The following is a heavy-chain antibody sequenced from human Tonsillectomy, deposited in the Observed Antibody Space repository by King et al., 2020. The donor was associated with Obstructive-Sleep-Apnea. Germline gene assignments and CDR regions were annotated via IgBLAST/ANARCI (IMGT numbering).Heavy chain of an antibody. CDR3: TRHVPYSSGWYAEGYFDY. D-gene: IGHD6-19*01. V-gene: IGHV3-73*01. CDR1: GFTFSGSA. Sequence: VQLVESGGGLVQPGGSLKLSCAASGFTFSGSAMHWVRQASGKGLEWVGRIRSKANSYATAYAASVKGRFTISRDDSKNTAYLQMNSLKTEDTAVYYCTRHVPYSSGWYAEGYFDYWGQGTLVTVSS. CDR2: IRSKANSYAT. J-gene: IGHJ4*02.